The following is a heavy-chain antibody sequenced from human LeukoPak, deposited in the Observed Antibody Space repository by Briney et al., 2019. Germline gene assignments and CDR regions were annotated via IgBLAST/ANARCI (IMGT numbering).Heavy chain of an antibody. V-gene: IGHV3-23*01. D-gene: IGHD1-26*01. CDR1: GFTFSSYG. J-gene: IGHJ4*02. CDR3: AKDGGGNYGSFDY. Sequence: GRSLRLSCAASGFTFSSYGMHWVRQAPGKGLEWVSAISGNGDSTFYADSVKGRFTISRDNSKNTLYLHINSLRAEDTATYYCAKDGGGNYGSFDYWGQGTLVTVSS. CDR2: ISGNGDST.